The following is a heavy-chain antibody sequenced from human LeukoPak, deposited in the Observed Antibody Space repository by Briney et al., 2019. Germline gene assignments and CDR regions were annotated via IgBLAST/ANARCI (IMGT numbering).Heavy chain of an antibody. J-gene: IGHJ5*02. Sequence: PGGSLRLSCAASGFTFSSYAMSWVRQAPGKGLEWVSSISSSSSYIYCADSVKGRFTISRDNAKNSLYLQMNSLRAEDTAVYYCARDLSGSSWYLWGQGTLVTVSS. CDR1: GFTFSSYA. V-gene: IGHV3-21*01. CDR2: ISSSSSYI. CDR3: ARDLSGSSWYL. D-gene: IGHD6-13*01.